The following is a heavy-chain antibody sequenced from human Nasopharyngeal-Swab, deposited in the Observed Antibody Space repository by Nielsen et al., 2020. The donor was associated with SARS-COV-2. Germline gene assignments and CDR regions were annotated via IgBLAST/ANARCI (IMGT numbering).Heavy chain of an antibody. D-gene: IGHD1/OR15-1a*01. V-gene: IGHV4-34*01. CDR3: ARGLWNRHYEFDY. CDR1: GGSFSGYY. Sequence: SQTLSLTCAVYGGSFSGYYWSWIRQSPGKGLEWIGDINHSGSTSYNPSLKSRVTISADTHKNQFSLKLSSVTAADTAVYYCARGLWNRHYEFDYWGQGTTVTVSS. CDR2: INHSGST. J-gene: IGHJ4*03.